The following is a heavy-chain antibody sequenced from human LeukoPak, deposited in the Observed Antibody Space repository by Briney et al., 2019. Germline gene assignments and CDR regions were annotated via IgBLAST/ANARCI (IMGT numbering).Heavy chain of an antibody. CDR2: IHPNTGNP. Sequence: ASVKVSCKASGYSFTNYAMNWVRQAPGQGLEWMGWIHPNTGNPTYAQGFTGRFLFSLDTSVSTAYLQISSLKAEDTAVYYCARPDDGEYPAGWFDPWGQGTLVTVSS. V-gene: IGHV7-4-1*02. CDR3: ARPDDGEYPAGWFDP. J-gene: IGHJ5*02. D-gene: IGHD2-2*01. CDR1: GYSFTNYA.